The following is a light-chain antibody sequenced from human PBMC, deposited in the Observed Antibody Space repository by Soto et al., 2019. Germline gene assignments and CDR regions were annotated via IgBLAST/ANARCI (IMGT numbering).Light chain of an antibody. CDR1: SSNIGSNT. CDR2: SNN. Sequence: QSVLTQPASASGSPGQRVTISCSGSSSNIGSNTVNWYQQLLGTAPKLLLYSNNQRPTGVPDRFSGSKSGTSASLAISGLQSEDEADYYCAAWDDSLNGAVFGGGSQLTVL. CDR3: AAWDDSLNGAV. J-gene: IGLJ7*01. V-gene: IGLV1-44*01.